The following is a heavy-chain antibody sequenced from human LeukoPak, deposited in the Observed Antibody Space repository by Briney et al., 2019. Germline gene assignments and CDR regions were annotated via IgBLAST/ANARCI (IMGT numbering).Heavy chain of an antibody. Sequence: SETLSLTCTVSGGSISSGGYYWSWIRQHPGKGLEWIGYFYYSGSTYYNPSLKSRVTISVDTSKNQFSLKLSSVTAADTAVYYCARVSRYYEDYWGQGTLVTVSS. D-gene: IGHD3-3*01. CDR2: FYYSGST. CDR3: ARVSRYYEDY. J-gene: IGHJ4*02. CDR1: GGSISSGGYY. V-gene: IGHV4-31*03.